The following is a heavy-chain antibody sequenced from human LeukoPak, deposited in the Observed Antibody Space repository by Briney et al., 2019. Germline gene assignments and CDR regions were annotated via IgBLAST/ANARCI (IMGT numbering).Heavy chain of an antibody. CDR3: ARLAAMVPIDY. J-gene: IGHJ4*02. CDR1: GFTFSDYY. Sequence: GGSLRLSCAASGFTFSDYYMSWIPQGPGKGLEWVSYISSSSSYTNYADSVKGRFTISRDNAKNSLYLQMNSLRAEDTAVYYCARLAAMVPIDYWGQGTLVTVSS. V-gene: IGHV3-11*03. CDR2: ISSSSSYT. D-gene: IGHD5-18*01.